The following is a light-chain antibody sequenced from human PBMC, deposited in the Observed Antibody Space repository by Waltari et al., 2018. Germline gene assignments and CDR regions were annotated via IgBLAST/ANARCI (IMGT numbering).Light chain of an antibody. CDR3: SSYTSSSLYV. CDR1: TSDVGPYNY. Sequence: QSALTQPASVSGSPGQSITISCTGTTSDVGPYNYVSWYQQHPGKAPKRMIYDVSNRPSGVSNRFSGSKSGNTASLIISGLQAEDEADYYCSSYTSSSLYVFGRGTKVTVL. J-gene: IGLJ1*01. CDR2: DVS. V-gene: IGLV2-14*03.